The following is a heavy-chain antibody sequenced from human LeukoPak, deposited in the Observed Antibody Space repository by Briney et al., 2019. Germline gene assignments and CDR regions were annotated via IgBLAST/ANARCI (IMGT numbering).Heavy chain of an antibody. CDR1: GVTFSSYA. V-gene: IGHV3-30-3*01. CDR3: ARDLEDIVATTGYYYYYGMDV. D-gene: IGHD5-12*01. J-gene: IGHJ6*02. CDR2: ISYDGGNK. Sequence: PRGSPRLSCAASGVTFSSYAMHWVRHDPGEGLEWGAVISYDGGNKSNADSAKGRFTISRDNSKNTLYLQMNSLRAEDTAVYYCARDLEDIVATTGYYYYYGMDVWGQGTTVTVSS.